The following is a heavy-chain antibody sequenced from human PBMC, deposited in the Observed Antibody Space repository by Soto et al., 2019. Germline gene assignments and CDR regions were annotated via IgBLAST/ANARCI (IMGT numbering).Heavy chain of an antibody. V-gene: IGHV3-15*01. CDR1: GFTFSNDW. Sequence: GSLRLSCAASGFTFSNDWMTWVRQAPGKGLEWIGRIKSKRDGGTIDDAAPVRGRFTISRDDSTNTLYLQMNNLKTEDTAIYYCTRGAPSGTFYDYWGQGTLVTVSS. CDR2: IKSKRDGGTI. D-gene: IGHD6-13*01. CDR3: TRGAPSGTFYDY. J-gene: IGHJ4*02.